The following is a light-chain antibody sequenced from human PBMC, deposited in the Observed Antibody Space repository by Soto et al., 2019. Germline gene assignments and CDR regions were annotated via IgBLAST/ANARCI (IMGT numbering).Light chain of an antibody. CDR1: SSDVGGYNY. J-gene: IGLJ2*01. Sequence: QSALTQPASVSGSPGQSITISCTGTSSDVGGYNYVSWYQQHPGKAPKLMIYDVSNRPSGVSNRFSGSNSGNTASLTISGLQAEDEADYYCSSYTSSSTTVVFGGGTKLTVL. CDR2: DVS. CDR3: SSYTSSSTTVV. V-gene: IGLV2-14*01.